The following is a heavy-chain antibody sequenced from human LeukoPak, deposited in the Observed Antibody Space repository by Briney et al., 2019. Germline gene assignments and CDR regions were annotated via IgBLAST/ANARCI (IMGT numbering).Heavy chain of an antibody. Sequence: SETLSLTCTVSGGSISSSGYYWGWVRQPPGKELEWIGSIYYSGSSHYNPSLKSRVSMSRDTAKNQFSLNLSSVTAADTAVYYCARDLYSSRTNDAFVIWGQGTMVTVSS. D-gene: IGHD6-13*01. V-gene: IGHV4-39*07. CDR2: IYYSGSS. CDR3: ARDLYSSRTNDAFVI. J-gene: IGHJ3*02. CDR1: GGSISSSGYY.